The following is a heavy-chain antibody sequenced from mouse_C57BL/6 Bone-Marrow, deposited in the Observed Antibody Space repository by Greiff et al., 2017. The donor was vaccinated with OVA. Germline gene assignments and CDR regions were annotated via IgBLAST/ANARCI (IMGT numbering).Heavy chain of an antibody. CDR2: INSNNGGT. J-gene: IGHJ3*01. CDR1: GYTFTDYN. CDR3: ARGCYYDYGGGAWFAY. V-gene: IGHV1-18*01. Sequence: VQLQQSGPELAKPGASVKIPCKASGYTFTDYNMDWVKQSHGKSLEWIGDINSNNGGTIYNQKFKGKATLTVDKSSSTAYMELRSLTSEDTAVYYCARGCYYDYGGGAWFAYWGQGTLVTVSA. D-gene: IGHD2-4*01.